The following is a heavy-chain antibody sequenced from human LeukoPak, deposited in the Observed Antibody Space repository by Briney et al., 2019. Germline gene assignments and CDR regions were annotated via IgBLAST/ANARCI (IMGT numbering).Heavy chain of an antibody. CDR3: VRDGAGFSYGNKWFDP. J-gene: IGHJ5*02. CDR2: IRWDGGST. V-gene: IGHV3-43*01. Sequence: HPGGSLRLSCAASGFTVSSNYMSWVRQAPGKGLEWVSLIRWDGGSTKYVDSVKGRFTISRDNSKNSLFLQMNSLRTEDTGLYYCVRDGAGFSYGNKWFDPWGQGTLVIVSS. CDR1: GFTVSSNY. D-gene: IGHD5-18*01.